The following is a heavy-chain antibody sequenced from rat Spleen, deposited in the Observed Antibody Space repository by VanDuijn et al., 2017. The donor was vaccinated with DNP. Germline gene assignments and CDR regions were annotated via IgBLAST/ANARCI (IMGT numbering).Heavy chain of an antibody. J-gene: IGHJ4*01. CDR2: ISADGGST. CDR3: TKDLQWYAMDA. CDR1: GFTFSNYW. V-gene: IGHV5-58*01. Sequence: EVQLVETGGGSVQPGRSLKLSCVASGFTFSNYWMFWIRQAPGKGLKWVATISADGGSTFYSDSVKGRFTVSRKNAENTVYLQMDSLRSEDTATYYCTKDLQWYAMDAWGQGTAVTVSS. D-gene: IGHD1-1*01.